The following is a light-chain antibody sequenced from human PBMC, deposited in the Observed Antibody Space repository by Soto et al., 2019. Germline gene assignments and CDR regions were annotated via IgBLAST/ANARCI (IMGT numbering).Light chain of an antibody. J-gene: IGKJ4*01. Sequence: EIVMTQSPATLSVSPGERATLSCRASQSVSSNLAWYQQKPGQAPRLLIYGASTRATVIPARFSGSGSGTEFTLTISSLQSEDFAIYYCQQYNNWPLTFCGGTKVEIK. CDR2: GAS. V-gene: IGKV3-15*01. CDR1: QSVSSN. CDR3: QQYNNWPLT.